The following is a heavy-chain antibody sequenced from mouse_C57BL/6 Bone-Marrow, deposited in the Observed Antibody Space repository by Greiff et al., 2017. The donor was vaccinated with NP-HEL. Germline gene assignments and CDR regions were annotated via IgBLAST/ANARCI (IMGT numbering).Heavy chain of an antibody. D-gene: IGHD2-3*01. CDR3: ARVKGLLYWYFDV. CDR2: INPSTGGT. Sequence: EVQLQQSGPELVKPGASVKISCKASGYSFTGYYMNWVKQSPEKSLEWIGEINPSTGGTTYNQKFKAKATLTVDKSSSTAYMQLKSLTSEDSAVYYCARVKGLLYWYFDVWGTGTTVTVSS. J-gene: IGHJ1*03. CDR1: GYSFTGYY. V-gene: IGHV1-42*01.